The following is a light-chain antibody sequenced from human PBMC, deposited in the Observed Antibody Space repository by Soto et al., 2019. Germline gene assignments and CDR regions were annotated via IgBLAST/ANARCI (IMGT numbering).Light chain of an antibody. CDR2: DAS. CDR3: QQYDNLLFT. Sequence: DIQMTQSPSSLSASVGERVTITCQASHDITKYLNWYQQKPGQAPKLLIYDASNLETGVPSRFSGSGSGTDFTVTISSLQPADLATYYCQQYDNLLFTFGPGTKVDVK. J-gene: IGKJ3*01. CDR1: HDITKY. V-gene: IGKV1-33*01.